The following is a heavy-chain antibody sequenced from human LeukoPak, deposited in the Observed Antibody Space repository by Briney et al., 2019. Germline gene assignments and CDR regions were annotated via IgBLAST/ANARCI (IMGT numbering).Heavy chain of an antibody. CDR2: ISAYNGNT. Sequence: ASVKVSCKASGYTFTSYGISWVRQAPGQGLEWMGWISAYNGNTNYAQKLQGRVTMTTDTSTSTAYMELRSLRSDDTAVYYCARDHSCGLRAPATGYNWFDPWGQGTLVTVSS. CDR3: ARDHSCGLRAPATGYNWFDP. J-gene: IGHJ5*02. D-gene: IGHD5-18*01. CDR1: GYTFTSYG. V-gene: IGHV1-18*01.